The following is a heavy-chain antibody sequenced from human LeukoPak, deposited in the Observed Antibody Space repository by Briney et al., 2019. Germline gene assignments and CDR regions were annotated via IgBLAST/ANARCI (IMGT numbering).Heavy chain of an antibody. V-gene: IGHV3-74*01. CDR3: ARDGQYYYDSSGNFDY. CDR2: INSDGSST. CDR1: GFTYSSYW. Sequence: GGSLRLXCATSGFTYSSYWMHWVRQAPGRGLVWVSRINSDGSSTSYADSVKGRFTISRDNAKNTLYLQMNSLRAEDTAVYYCARDGQYYYDSSGNFDYWGQGTLVTVSS. J-gene: IGHJ4*02. D-gene: IGHD3-22*01.